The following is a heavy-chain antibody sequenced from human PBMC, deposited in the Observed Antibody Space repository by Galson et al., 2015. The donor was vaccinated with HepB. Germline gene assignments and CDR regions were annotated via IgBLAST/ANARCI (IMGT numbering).Heavy chain of an antibody. Sequence: SLRLSCAASGCTFSSYWMHWVRQAPGKGLVWVSRINSDGTYITYADSVKGRFTISRDNAKNTLYLQMNSPRAEDTALYYCARTRGAAAGIFDYWGQGTLVAVSS. CDR3: ARTRGAAAGIFDY. J-gene: IGHJ4*02. V-gene: IGHV3-74*01. D-gene: IGHD6-13*01. CDR1: GCTFSSYW. CDR2: INSDGTYI.